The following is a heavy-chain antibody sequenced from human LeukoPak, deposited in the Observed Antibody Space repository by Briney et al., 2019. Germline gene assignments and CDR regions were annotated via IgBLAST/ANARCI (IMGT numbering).Heavy chain of an antibody. D-gene: IGHD1-1*01. V-gene: IGHV1-24*01. Sequence: ASVKVSCKVSGYTLTELSMHWVRQAPGKGLECMGGFDLEDGETIYAQKFQGRVTMTEDTSTDTAYMELSSLRSEDTAVYYCATGTRRYNWNEPDLGYWGQGTLVTVSS. J-gene: IGHJ4*02. CDR3: ATGTRRYNWNEPDLGY. CDR2: FDLEDGET. CDR1: GYTLTELS.